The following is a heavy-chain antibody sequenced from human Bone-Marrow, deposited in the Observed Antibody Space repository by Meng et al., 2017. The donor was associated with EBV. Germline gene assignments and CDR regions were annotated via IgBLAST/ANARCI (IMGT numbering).Heavy chain of an antibody. V-gene: IGHV1-8*01. CDR1: GYTFTSYD. D-gene: IGHD3-16*02. J-gene: IGHJ5*02. CDR3: ARGPAAYDYVWGSYRYNWFDP. CDR2: MNPNSGNT. Sequence: QGRFVQSGAEVKKPGASVKVSCKASGYTFTSYDINWVRQATGQGLEWMGWMNPNSGNTGYAQKFQGRVTMTRNTSISTAYMELSSLRSEDTAVYYCARGPAAYDYVWGSYRYNWFDPWGQGTLVTVSS.